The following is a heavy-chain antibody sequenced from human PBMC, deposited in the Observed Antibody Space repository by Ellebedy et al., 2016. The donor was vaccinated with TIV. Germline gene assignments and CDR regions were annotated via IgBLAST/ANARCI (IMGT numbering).Heavy chain of an antibody. J-gene: IGHJ3*01. CDR2: LGGGPDQE. D-gene: IGHD3-3*01. Sequence: GESLKISCAASGFTFNSYAMHWVRQAPGKGLEWVSVLGGGPDQEYYADSVKGRFTMSRDNSKNTVFLQMNSLTVEDTAVYYCAKDHISFNQRYDSFDVWGQGIMVTVSA. V-gene: IGHV3-23*01. CDR1: GFTFNSYA. CDR3: AKDHISFNQRYDSFDV.